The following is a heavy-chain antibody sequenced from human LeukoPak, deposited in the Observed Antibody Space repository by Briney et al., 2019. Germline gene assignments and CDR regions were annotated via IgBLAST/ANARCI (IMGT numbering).Heavy chain of an antibody. Sequence: GGSLRLSCASSVFTYSSYGMHGVRQAPGKGLEWVAVISYDGSNKYYADSVKGRFTISRDNSKNTLYLQMNSLRAEDTAVYYCAKDLASSGWLGAFDIWGKGTMVTVSS. CDR1: VFTYSSYG. V-gene: IGHV3-30*18. CDR3: AKDLASSGWLGAFDI. D-gene: IGHD6-19*01. J-gene: IGHJ3*02. CDR2: ISYDGSNK.